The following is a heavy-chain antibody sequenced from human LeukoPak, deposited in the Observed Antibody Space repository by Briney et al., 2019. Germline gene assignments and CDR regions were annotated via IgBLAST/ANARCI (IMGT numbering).Heavy chain of an antibody. J-gene: IGHJ6*02. V-gene: IGHV3-21*01. D-gene: IGHD5-24*01. CDR3: ARVDDYHYYGMDV. CDR2: TSDRGDYT. Sequence: GGSLRLSCAASGFTFTSYSMSWVRQAPGKGLEWVTGTSDRGDYTYYADSVKGRFTISRDNAKNSLYLQMNSLRAEDTAMYYCARVDDYHYYGMDVWGQGTTVTVSS. CDR1: GFTFTSYS.